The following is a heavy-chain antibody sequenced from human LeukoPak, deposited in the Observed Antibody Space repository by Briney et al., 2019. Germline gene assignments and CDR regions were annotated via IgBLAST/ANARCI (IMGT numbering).Heavy chain of an antibody. V-gene: IGHV4-61*01. CDR3: ARYSNFWYFDL. D-gene: IGHD4-11*01. CDR1: GGSVTSINYH. J-gene: IGHJ2*01. Sequence: SETLSLTCAVSGGSVTSINYHWSWVRQPPGQGLEYIGYIYYNGRTNYNPSLKSRVTMSVDTSNNQVSLKLTSMTAADTAVYYCARYSNFWYFDLWGRGALVTVSS. CDR2: IYYNGRT.